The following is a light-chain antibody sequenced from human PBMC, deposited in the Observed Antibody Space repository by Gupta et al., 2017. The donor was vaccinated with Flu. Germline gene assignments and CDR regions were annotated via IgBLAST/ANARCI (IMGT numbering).Light chain of an antibody. CDR2: AAT. CDR1: SSDVGGSNY. J-gene: IGLJ3*02. Sequence: QSALTQPASVSGSPGQSITISCTGTSSDVGGSNYVSWYQQHPGKVPKLMIYAATNRPSGVSNRFSGSKSGNTASLTISGLQAEDEADYFCSSWTSRSTVVFGGGTKLTVL. V-gene: IGLV2-14*01. CDR3: SSWTSRSTVV.